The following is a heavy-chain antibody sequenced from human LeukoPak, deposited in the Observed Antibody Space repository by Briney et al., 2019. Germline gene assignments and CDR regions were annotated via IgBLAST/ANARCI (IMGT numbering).Heavy chain of an antibody. CDR2: IYYSGST. CDR3: AREVSDILTGYYGAFDI. CDR1: GGSISSSSYY. Sequence: ASETLSLTCTVSGGSISSSSYYWGWIRQPPGKGLEWIGSIYYSGSTYYSPSLKSRVTISVDTSKNQFSLKLSSVTAADTAVYYCAREVSDILTGYYGAFDIWGQGTMVTVSS. V-gene: IGHV4-39*07. D-gene: IGHD3-9*01. J-gene: IGHJ3*02.